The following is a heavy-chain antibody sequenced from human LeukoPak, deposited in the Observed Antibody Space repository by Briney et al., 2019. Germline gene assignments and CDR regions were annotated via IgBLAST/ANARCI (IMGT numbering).Heavy chain of an antibody. D-gene: IGHD2-15*01. CDR2: IYSSGTT. CDR3: ARAPAGCGGTCAFDH. Sequence: SETLSLTCTVSGGSMRNSFWSWIRQPAGKGLEWIGRIYSSGTTNYNPSLKSRVTLSVDTSNNQFSLRLTSVTAADTALYYRARAPAGCGGTCAFDHWGQGTLVTVSS. V-gene: IGHV4-4*07. J-gene: IGHJ4*02. CDR1: GGSMRNSF.